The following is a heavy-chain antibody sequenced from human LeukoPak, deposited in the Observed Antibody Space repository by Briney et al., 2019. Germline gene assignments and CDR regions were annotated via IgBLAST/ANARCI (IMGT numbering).Heavy chain of an antibody. V-gene: IGHV3-74*01. J-gene: IGHJ4*02. CDR2: ISGDESST. D-gene: IGHD3-10*01. Sequence: GGSLRLSCAASGFTFSSYWMHWVRQAPGKGLVWVSRISGDESSTSYADSVKGRFTISRDNAKNTLFLQMNSLRAEDTAVYYCAGGSTLDRGLVYYWCQGTLVTVSS. CDR1: GFTFSSYW. CDR3: AGGSTLDRGLVYY.